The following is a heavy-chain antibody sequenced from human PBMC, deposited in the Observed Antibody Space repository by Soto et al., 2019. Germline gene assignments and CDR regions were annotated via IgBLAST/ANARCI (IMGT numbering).Heavy chain of an antibody. J-gene: IGHJ4*02. D-gene: IGHD3-22*01. CDR3: ARDSSGFSSPYYFDY. CDR2: ISYDGSNK. V-gene: IGHV3-30-3*01. CDR1: GFTFSTYP. Sequence: QVQLVESGGGVVQPGRSLRLSCATSGFTFSTYPLHWVRQAPGKGLEWVAVISYDGSNKYYADSVKGRFTISRDNSKNTLYLQMNSLRAEDTAVYYCARDSSGFSSPYYFDYWGQGTLVTVSS.